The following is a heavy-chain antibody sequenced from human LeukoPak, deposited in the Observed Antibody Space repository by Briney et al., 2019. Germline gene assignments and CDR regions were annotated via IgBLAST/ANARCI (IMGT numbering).Heavy chain of an antibody. D-gene: IGHD1-26*01. CDR2: IKQDVSEI. J-gene: IGHJ1*01. Sequence: PGGSLRLSCAASGFTFSNYWMSWVRQAPGKGLEWVANIKQDVSEIYYVDSVKGRYTISRDNAKNSLYLQMDSLRAEDTAVYYCSSSGNCGEYFQHWGQGTLVTVSS. CDR1: GFTFSNYW. CDR3: SSSGNCGEYFQH. V-gene: IGHV3-7*01.